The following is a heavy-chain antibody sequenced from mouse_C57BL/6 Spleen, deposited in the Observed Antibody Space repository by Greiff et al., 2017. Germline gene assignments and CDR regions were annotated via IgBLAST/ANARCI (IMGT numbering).Heavy chain of an antibody. D-gene: IGHD3-2*02. V-gene: IGHV1-80*01. J-gene: IGHJ3*01. CDR1: GYAFSSYW. CDR3: ARGSSGPWFAD. CDR2: IYPGDGDT. Sequence: VQLQQSGAELVKPGASVKISCKASGYAFSSYWMNWVKQRPGKCLEWIGQIYPGDGDTNYNGKFKGKATLTADKSSSTAYMQRSSLTSEDSAVYCCARGSSGPWFADWGQGTLVTVSA.